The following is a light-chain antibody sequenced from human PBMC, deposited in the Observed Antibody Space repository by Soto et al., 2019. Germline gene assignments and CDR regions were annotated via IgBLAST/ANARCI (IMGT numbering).Light chain of an antibody. CDR2: DVT. V-gene: IGLV2-14*01. J-gene: IGLJ1*01. CDR3: SSYTGFSTLV. CDR1: SSDVGGYNY. Sequence: QSVLTQPASVSGSPGQSITISCTGTSSDVGGYNYVSWYQQHPGKAPQLIIYDVTDQPSGVSNRFSGSKSGNTASLTISGLLAEDETDYYCSSYTGFSTLVFGTGTKLTVL.